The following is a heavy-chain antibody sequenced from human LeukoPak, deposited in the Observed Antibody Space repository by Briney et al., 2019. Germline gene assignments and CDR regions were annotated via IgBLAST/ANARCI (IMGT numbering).Heavy chain of an antibody. CDR3: AKDVGGRPLSRFDY. V-gene: IGHV3-23*01. J-gene: IGHJ4*02. D-gene: IGHD3-3*01. CDR2: ISGSGGST. CDR1: GFTFSSYA. Sequence: PGGSLRLPCAASGFTFSSYAMSWVRQAPGKGLECVSAISGSGGSTYYADCVKGRFTISRDNYKNTLYLQMHSLRAEDTAVYYCAKDVGGRPLSRFDYWGQGTLVTVSS.